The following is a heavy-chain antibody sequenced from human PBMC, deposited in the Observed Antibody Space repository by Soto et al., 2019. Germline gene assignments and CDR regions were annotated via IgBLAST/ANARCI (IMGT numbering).Heavy chain of an antibody. CDR2: IDPSDSHI. CDR1: GYTFSNYW. CDR3: ARPDCSGTGCYWVPD. V-gene: IGHV5-10-1*01. J-gene: IGHJ1*01. Sequence: PGESLKISCQGSGYTFSNYWINWVRQMPGKGLEWMGRIDPSDSHIDYSPSFQGHVTISVDKSINTAYLQWNSLKASDTAIYYCARPDCSGTGCYWVPDWGQGTLVTVSS. D-gene: IGHD2-15*01.